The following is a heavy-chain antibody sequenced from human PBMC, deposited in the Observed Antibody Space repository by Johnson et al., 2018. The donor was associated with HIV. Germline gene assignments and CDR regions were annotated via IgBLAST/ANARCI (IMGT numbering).Heavy chain of an antibody. D-gene: IGHD1-26*01. J-gene: IGHJ3*02. CDR1: GFTFSSYG. CDR3: ARALKWELGLPDWDAFDI. Sequence: QVQLVESGGGVVQPGRSLRLSCAASGFTFSSYGMHWVRQAPGKGLEWVAVIWYDGSNKYYADSVKGRFTISRDNAKNSLYLHMKSLRAEDTAFYYCARALKWELGLPDWDAFDIWGQGTMVTVSS. CDR2: IWYDGSNK. V-gene: IGHV3-33*01.